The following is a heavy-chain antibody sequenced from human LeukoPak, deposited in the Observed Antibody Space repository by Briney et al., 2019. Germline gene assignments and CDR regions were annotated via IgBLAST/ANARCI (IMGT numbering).Heavy chain of an antibody. D-gene: IGHD4-17*01. CDR1: GGSISSYY. CDR3: ARQSYGDYFDY. Sequence: SETLSLTCTVSGGSISSYYWSWIRQPPGKGLEWFGYIYYRGSTSYNPSLKSRVTILVDTSKNQFSLKLSSVTAADTAVYYCARQSYGDYFDYWGQGTLVTVSS. CDR2: IYYRGST. J-gene: IGHJ4*02. V-gene: IGHV4-59*08.